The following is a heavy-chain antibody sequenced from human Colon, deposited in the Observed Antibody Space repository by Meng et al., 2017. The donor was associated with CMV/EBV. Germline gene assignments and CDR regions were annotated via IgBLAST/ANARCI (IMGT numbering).Heavy chain of an antibody. Sequence: SVKVSCKASGGPLIRYAISWVRWAPGQGLEWMGGVIPIYGMVNYAQKFQGRVTITTDESTKTAYLELSSLRFEDTALYYCARSIVGALGMDVWGQGTTVTVSS. CDR1: GGPLIRYA. J-gene: IGHJ6*02. V-gene: IGHV1-69*05. D-gene: IGHD1-26*01. CDR3: ARSIVGALGMDV. CDR2: VIPIYGMV.